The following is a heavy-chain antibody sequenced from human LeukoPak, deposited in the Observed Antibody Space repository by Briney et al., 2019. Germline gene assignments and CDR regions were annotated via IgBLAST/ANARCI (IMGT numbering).Heavy chain of an antibody. CDR2: VYYSGTA. V-gene: IGHV4-59*12. CDR1: GGSMRSYY. J-gene: IGHJ4*02. D-gene: IGHD3/OR15-3a*01. Sequence: PSETLSLTCTVSGGSMRSYYWSWIRQPPGKGLELIGYVYYSGTANYNPSLKSRVTILVDTSKNQFSLNLSSLTAADTAVYYCASREFRHGLQVDYWGQGTLVAVSS. CDR3: ASREFRHGLQVDY.